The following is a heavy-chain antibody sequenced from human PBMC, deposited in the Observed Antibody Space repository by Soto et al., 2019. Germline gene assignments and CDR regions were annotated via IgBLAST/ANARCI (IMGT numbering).Heavy chain of an antibody. J-gene: IGHJ6*02. CDR2: ISGSGRNT. V-gene: IGHV3-23*01. D-gene: IGHD3-10*01. CDR1: GFTFSNYA. Sequence: EVQMLESGGGLVHPGGSLRLSCAASGFTFSNYAMNWVRQAPGKGLGWVSSISGSGRNTYYADSVKGRLTISRDSSKNTLYLQMNSLRVEDTGVYYCAKDLNGSGSFTSYYHYGMDVWGQGTTVTVS. CDR3: AKDLNGSGSFTSYYHYGMDV.